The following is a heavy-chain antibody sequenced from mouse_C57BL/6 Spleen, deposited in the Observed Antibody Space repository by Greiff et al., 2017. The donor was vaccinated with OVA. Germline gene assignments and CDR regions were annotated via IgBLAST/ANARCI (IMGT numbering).Heavy chain of an antibody. V-gene: IGHV1-64*01. CDR2: IHPNSGST. D-gene: IGHD2-1*01. CDR3: AKGNYGNYVGGAMDY. Sequence: VQLQQPGAELVKPGASVKLSCKASGYTFTSYWMHWVKQRPGQGLEWIGMIHPNSGSTNYNEKFKSKATLTVDKSSSTAYMQLSSLTSEDSAVYYCAKGNYGNYVGGAMDYWGQGTSVTVSS. J-gene: IGHJ4*01. CDR1: GYTFTSYW.